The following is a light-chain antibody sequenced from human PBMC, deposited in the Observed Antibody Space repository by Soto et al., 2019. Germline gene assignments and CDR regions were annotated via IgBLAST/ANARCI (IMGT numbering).Light chain of an antibody. V-gene: IGKV1-33*01. Sequence: DIQMTQSPSSLSASVGDRVTITCQASQDISNHLNWYQQRPGKAPKLLIYDASALETGVPSRFSGSGSGAVFIFTISSLQPEDFATYYCQQYRTLPFTFGPGTKVDIK. CDR1: QDISNH. J-gene: IGKJ3*01. CDR2: DAS. CDR3: QQYRTLPFT.